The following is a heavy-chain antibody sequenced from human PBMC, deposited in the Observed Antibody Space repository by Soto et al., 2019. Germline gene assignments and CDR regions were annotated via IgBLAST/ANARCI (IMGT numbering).Heavy chain of an antibody. CDR3: ARHGYYYGSGPGGMDV. D-gene: IGHD3-10*01. J-gene: IGHJ6*02. CDR2: IYYSGST. Sequence: PSETLSLTCTVSGGSISSYYWSWIRQPPGKGLVWIGYIYYSGSTNYNPSLKSRVTISVDTSKNQFSLKLSSVTAADTAVYYCARHGYYYGSGPGGMDVWGQGTTVTVSS. V-gene: IGHV4-59*08. CDR1: GGSISSYY.